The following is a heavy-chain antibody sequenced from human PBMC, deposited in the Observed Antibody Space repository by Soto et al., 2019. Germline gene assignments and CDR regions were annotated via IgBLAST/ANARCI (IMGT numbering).Heavy chain of an antibody. CDR2: ISYDGSNK. CDR1: GFTFSSYG. D-gene: IGHD2-8*02. J-gene: IGHJ6*02. Sequence: GGSLRLSCAASGFTFSSYGMHWVRQAPGKGLEWVAVISYDGSNKYYADSVKGRFTISRDNSKNTLYLQMNSLRAEDTAVYYCAKSSTEPRPPENIKPGGQRDKRQPASYYYYYGMDVWGQGTTVTVSS. V-gene: IGHV3-30*18. CDR3: AKSSTEPRPPENIKPGGQRDKRQPASYYYYYGMDV.